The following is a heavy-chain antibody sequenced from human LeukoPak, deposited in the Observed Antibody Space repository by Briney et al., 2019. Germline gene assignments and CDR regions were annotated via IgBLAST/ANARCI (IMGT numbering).Heavy chain of an antibody. J-gene: IGHJ6*03. CDR3: AKDRQVVPAFYYYYMDV. D-gene: IGHD2-2*01. V-gene: IGHV3-30*02. Sequence: PGGSLRLSCAASGFTFSSYGMHWVRQAPGKGLGWVAFIRYDGSNKYYADSVNGRFTISRDNSKNTLYLQMNSLRAEDTAVYYCAKDRQVVPAFYYYYMDVWGKGTTVTVSS. CDR1: GFTFSSYG. CDR2: IRYDGSNK.